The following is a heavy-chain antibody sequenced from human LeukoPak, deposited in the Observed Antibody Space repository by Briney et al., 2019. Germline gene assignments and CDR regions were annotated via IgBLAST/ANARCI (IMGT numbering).Heavy chain of an antibody. V-gene: IGHV1-46*01. CDR2: INPSGGST. D-gene: IGHD1-26*01. Sequence: XSVKVSCKASGYTFTSYYMHWVRQAPGQGLEWMGIINPSGGSTSYAQKFQGRVTMTRDPSTSTVYMELSSLRSEDTAVYYCARVGSGNWFDPWGQGTLVTVSS. CDR1: GYTFTSYY. J-gene: IGHJ5*02. CDR3: ARVGSGNWFDP.